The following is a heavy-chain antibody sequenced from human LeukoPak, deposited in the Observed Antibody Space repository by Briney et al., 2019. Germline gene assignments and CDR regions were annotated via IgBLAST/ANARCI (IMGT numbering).Heavy chain of an antibody. V-gene: IGHV3-21*01. CDR1: GFTLSSYS. CDR3: ARAYGGYPNWFDP. J-gene: IGHJ5*02. D-gene: IGHD4-17*01. Sequence: GGSLRLSCAASGFTLSSYSMNWVRQAPGKGLEWVSSISSSSSYIYYADSVKGRFTISRDNAKNSLYLQMNSLRAKDTAVYYCARAYGGYPNWFDPWGQGTLVTVSS. CDR2: ISSSSSYI.